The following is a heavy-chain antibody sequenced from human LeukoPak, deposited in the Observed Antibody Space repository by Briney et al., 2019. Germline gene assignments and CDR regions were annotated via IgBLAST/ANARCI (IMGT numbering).Heavy chain of an antibody. CDR1: GYSISSGYY. V-gene: IGHV4-38-2*02. D-gene: IGHD3-22*01. J-gene: IGHJ6*03. CDR2: IYHSGGT. Sequence: SETLSLTCTVSGYSISSGYYWGWIRQPPGKGLEWIGSIYHSGGTYYNRSLKSRVAISVDTSKNQFSLKLSSVTAADTAVYYCASSAYESSGYGGYYMDVWGKGTTVTVSS. CDR3: ASSAYESSGYGGYYMDV.